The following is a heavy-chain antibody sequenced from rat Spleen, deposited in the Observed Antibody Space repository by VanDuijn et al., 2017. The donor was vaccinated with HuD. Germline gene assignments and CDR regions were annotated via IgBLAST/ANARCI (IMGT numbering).Heavy chain of an antibody. V-gene: IGHV5-27*01. CDR2: ISTGGGST. J-gene: IGHJ1*01. CDR3: TTDPPPLYWYFDF. CDR1: GFTFNKYW. Sequence: EVQLVESGGGLVQPGRSLKLSCVASGFTFNKYWMSWTRQAPTKGLEWVAYISTGGGSTYYRDSVKGRFTIPRDNAKSTLYLQMCIMRSEDTSTYYCTTDPPPLYWYFDFWGPGTMVTVSS. D-gene: IGHD3-1*01.